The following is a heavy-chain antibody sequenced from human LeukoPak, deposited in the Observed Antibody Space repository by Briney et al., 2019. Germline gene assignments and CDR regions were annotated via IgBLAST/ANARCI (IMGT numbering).Heavy chain of an antibody. D-gene: IGHD5-18*01. CDR1: GFTVSSIH. V-gene: IGHV3-9*01. CDR2: ISWNSGSI. CDR3: AKDIAGYSYGFAPIEY. J-gene: IGHJ4*02. Sequence: GGSLRLSCAVSGFTVSSIHMSWVRQAPGKGLEWVSGISWNSGSIGYADSVKGRFTISRDNAKNSLYLQMNSLRGEDTALYYCAKDIAGYSYGFAPIEYRGQGTLVTVSS.